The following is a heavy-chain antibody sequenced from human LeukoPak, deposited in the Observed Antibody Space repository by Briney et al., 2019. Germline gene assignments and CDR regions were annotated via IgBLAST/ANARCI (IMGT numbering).Heavy chain of an antibody. CDR2: ITSGSDYI. CDR3: ARSITMIVDWFDP. D-gene: IGHD3-22*01. CDR1: GFTFSSYE. Sequence: AGGSLRLSCAASGFTFSSYEMNWVRQAPGKGLEWVASITSGSDYIYYADSVKGRFTISRDNAKNSLYLQMNSLRAEDTAVYFCARSITMIVDWFDPWGQGTLVTVSS. J-gene: IGHJ5*02. V-gene: IGHV3-21*01.